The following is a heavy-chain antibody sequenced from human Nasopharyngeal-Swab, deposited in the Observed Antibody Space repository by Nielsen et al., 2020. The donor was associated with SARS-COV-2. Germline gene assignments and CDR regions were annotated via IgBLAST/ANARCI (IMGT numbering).Heavy chain of an antibody. Sequence: GESLKISCAASGFTFSSYAMSWVRQAPGKGLEWVSAISGSGGSTYYADSVKGRFTISRDNSKNTLYLQMNSLRAEDTAVYYCARVGQWLGYYYYGMDVWGQGTTVTVSS. CDR3: ARVGQWLGYYYYGMDV. J-gene: IGHJ6*02. CDR2: ISGSGGST. D-gene: IGHD6-19*01. V-gene: IGHV3-23*01. CDR1: GFTFSSYA.